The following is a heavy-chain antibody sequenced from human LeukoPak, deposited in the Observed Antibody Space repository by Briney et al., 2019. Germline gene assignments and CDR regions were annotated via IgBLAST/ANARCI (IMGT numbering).Heavy chain of an antibody. D-gene: IGHD6-13*01. CDR1: GYTFTSYD. V-gene: IGHV1-8*03. Sequence: ASVKVSCKASGYTFTSYDINWVRQATGQGLEWMGWMNPNSGNTGYAQKFQGRVTITRNTSISTAYMELSSLRSEDTAVYYCARNVGYSSIVPFDPWGQGTLVTVSS. CDR2: MNPNSGNT. CDR3: ARNVGYSSIVPFDP. J-gene: IGHJ5*02.